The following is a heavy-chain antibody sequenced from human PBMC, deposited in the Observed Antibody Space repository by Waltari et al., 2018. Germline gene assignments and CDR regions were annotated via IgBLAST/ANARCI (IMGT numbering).Heavy chain of an antibody. CDR1: GGSISRYY. D-gene: IGHD4-17*01. J-gene: IGHJ3*02. V-gene: IGHV4-59*08. CDR3: ASFYGERAFDI. CDR2: IYYSGST. Sequence: QVQLQESGPGLVKPSETLSLPCTVSGGSISRYYWSWIRQPPGKGLEWIGYIYYSGSTNYNPSLKSRVTISVDTSKNQFSLKLSSVTAADKAVYYCASFYGERAFDIWGQGTMVTVSS.